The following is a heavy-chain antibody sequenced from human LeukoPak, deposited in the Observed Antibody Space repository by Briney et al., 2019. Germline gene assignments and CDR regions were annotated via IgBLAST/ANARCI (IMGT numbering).Heavy chain of an antibody. V-gene: IGHV3-11*06. CDR2: ISSSSSYT. CDR1: GFTFSDYY. CDR3: ARGPSSSGFDY. D-gene: IGHD6-13*01. J-gene: IGHJ4*02. Sequence: GGSLRLSCAASGFTFSDYYMRWIRQAPGKGLEWVSYISSSSSYTNYADSVKGRFTISRDDAKNSLYLQMNSLRAEDTAVYYCARGPSSSGFDYWGQGTLVTVSS.